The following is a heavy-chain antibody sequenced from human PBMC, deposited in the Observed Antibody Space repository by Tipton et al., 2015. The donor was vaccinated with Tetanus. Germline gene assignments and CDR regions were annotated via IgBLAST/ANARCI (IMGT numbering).Heavy chain of an antibody. D-gene: IGHD2-15*01. V-gene: IGHV4-59*08. CDR2: VYYSGRT. Sequence: LRLSCAASGFTFSDYYMSWIRQSPGKGLEWLAYVYYSGRTNYSPSLGSRATISLDTSKNQVSLKLDSVTAADSAVYYCASAYPGGGYGGSWGQGILVTVSS. CDR1: GFTFSDYY. CDR3: ASAYPGGGYGGS. J-gene: IGHJ4*02.